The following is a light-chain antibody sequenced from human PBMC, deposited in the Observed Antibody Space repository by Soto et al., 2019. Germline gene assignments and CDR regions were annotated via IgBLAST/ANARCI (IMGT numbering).Light chain of an antibody. CDR3: AAWDDSLNGVV. CDR1: SSNIGSNT. V-gene: IGLV1-44*01. Sequence: QLVLTQPPSASGTPGQRVTISCSGSSSNIGSNTVNWYQQLPGTAPQLLIYSNNQRPSGVPDRFSGSKSGTSASLAISGLQSEDEADYYCAAWDDSLNGVVFGGGTQLTVL. CDR2: SNN. J-gene: IGLJ2*01.